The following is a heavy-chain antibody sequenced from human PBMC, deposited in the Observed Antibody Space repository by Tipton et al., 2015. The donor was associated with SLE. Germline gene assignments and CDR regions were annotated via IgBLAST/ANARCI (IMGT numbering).Heavy chain of an antibody. J-gene: IGHJ4*02. D-gene: IGHD5-18*01. CDR3: ARDGYSYPFDY. CDR1: RGSVSSSSYY. V-gene: IGHV4-39*07. Sequence: TLSLTCTVSRGSVSSSSYYWAWIRQPPGMALEWIGTIFYSVNTHYNPSLKNRVTISVDTSKNQFSLKLSSVTAADTAVYYCARDGYSYPFDYWGQGTLVTVSS. CDR2: IFYSVNT.